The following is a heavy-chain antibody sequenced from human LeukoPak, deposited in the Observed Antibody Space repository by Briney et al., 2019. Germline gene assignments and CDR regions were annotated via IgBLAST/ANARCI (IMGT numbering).Heavy chain of an antibody. CDR3: AREATWGQWYFDH. CDR1: GFSFSNHG. J-gene: IGHJ4*02. D-gene: IGHD6-19*01. Sequence: PGTSLRLSCVASGFSFSNHGMHWVRQAPGKGLEWVSVIASDGGAKFYADSVKGRFTLSRDNPKNMFFLQMNLLPVEDTALYYCAREATWGQWYFDHWGQGTPVTVSS. V-gene: IGHV3-30*03. CDR2: IASDGGAK.